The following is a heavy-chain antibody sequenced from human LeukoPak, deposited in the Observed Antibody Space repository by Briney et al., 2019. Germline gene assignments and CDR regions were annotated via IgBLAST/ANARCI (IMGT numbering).Heavy chain of an antibody. Sequence: ASVKVSCKASGGTFSSYAISWVRQALGQGLEWMGGIIPIFGTANYAQKFQGRVTITTDESTSTAYMELSSLRSEDTAVYYCASGDYDFWSGPSPQYYMDVWGKGTTVTVSS. D-gene: IGHD3-3*01. CDR2: IIPIFGTA. CDR3: ASGDYDFWSGPSPQYYMDV. J-gene: IGHJ6*03. CDR1: GGTFSSYA. V-gene: IGHV1-69*05.